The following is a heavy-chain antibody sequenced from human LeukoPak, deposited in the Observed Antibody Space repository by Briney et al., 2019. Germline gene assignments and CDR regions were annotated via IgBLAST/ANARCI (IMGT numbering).Heavy chain of an antibody. Sequence: SVKVSCKASGGTFISYAISWVRQAPGQGLEWMGGIIPIFGTANYAQKFQGRVTITADESTSTAYMELSSLRSEDTAVYYCAPDPYYDYVWGSYRYDYWGQGTLVTVSS. D-gene: IGHD3-16*02. CDR1: GGTFISYA. J-gene: IGHJ4*02. V-gene: IGHV1-69*13. CDR3: APDPYYDYVWGSYRYDY. CDR2: IIPIFGTA.